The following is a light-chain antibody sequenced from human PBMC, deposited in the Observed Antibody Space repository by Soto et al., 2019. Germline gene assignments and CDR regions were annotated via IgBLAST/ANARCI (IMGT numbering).Light chain of an antibody. V-gene: IGLV1-44*01. CDR2: SND. Sequence: QSALTQPPSASGPPGQRVTISCSGSVSNIGSNTVNWYQHLPGTAPRFLIYSNDQRPSGVPDRVSGSKSGTSASLAISGLQSEDEADYCCAAWDDSNNFVFGTGTKVTVL. CDR1: VSNIGSNT. CDR3: AAWDDSNNFV. J-gene: IGLJ1*01.